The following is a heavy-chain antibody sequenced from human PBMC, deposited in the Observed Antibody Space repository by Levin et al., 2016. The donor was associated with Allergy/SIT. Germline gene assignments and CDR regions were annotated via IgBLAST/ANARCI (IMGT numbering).Heavy chain of an antibody. CDR2: INHSGST. V-gene: IGHV4-34*01. Sequence: WIRQPPGKGLEWIGEINHSGSTNYNPSLKSRVTISVDTSKNQFSLKLSSVTAADTAVYYCARGHCSSTSCWANYYYYYGMDVWGQGTTVTVSS. D-gene: IGHD2-2*01. J-gene: IGHJ6*02. CDR3: ARGHCSSTSCWANYYYYYGMDV.